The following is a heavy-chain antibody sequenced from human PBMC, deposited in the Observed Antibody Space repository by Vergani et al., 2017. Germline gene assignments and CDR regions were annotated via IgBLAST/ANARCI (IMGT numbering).Heavy chain of an antibody. CDR1: GFTFDDYA. J-gene: IGHJ4*02. CDR2: ISGSGGST. V-gene: IGHV3-23*04. D-gene: IGHD4-17*01. CDR3: AKIEYGDYVSSYY. Sequence: EVQLVESGGGLVQPGRSLRLSCAASGFTFDDYAMSWVRQAPGKGLEWVSAISGSGGSTYYTDSVKGRFTISRDNSKNTLYLQMNSLRAEDTAVYYCAKIEYGDYVSSYYWGQGTLVTVSS.